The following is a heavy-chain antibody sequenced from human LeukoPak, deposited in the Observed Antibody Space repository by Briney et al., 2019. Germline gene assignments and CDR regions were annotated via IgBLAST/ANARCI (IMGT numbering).Heavy chain of an antibody. D-gene: IGHD3-10*01. V-gene: IGHV4-34*01. Sequence: SETLSLTCAVYGGSFSGYYWSWIRQPPGKGLEWIGEINHSGSTSYNPSLKSRVTISVDTSKNQFSLKLSSVTAADTAVYYCARGRYYGSGSYLVWFDPWGQGTLVTVSS. CDR3: ARGRYYGSGSYLVWFDP. CDR1: GGSFSGYY. J-gene: IGHJ5*02. CDR2: INHSGST.